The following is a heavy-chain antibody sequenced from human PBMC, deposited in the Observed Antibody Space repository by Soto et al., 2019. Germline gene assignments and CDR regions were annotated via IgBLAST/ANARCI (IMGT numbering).Heavy chain of an antibody. V-gene: IGHV3-21*01. CDR1: GFTFSLYS. J-gene: IGHJ4*02. CDR2: ISSSSSYI. D-gene: IGHD6-6*01. Sequence: PGGSLRLSCAASGFTFSLYSLNWVRQAPGKGLEWVSSISSSSSYIYYADSVKGRFAISRDNAKNSLYLQMNSLRAEDTAVYYCARGSSSDFDYWGQGALVTVSS. CDR3: ARGSSSDFDY.